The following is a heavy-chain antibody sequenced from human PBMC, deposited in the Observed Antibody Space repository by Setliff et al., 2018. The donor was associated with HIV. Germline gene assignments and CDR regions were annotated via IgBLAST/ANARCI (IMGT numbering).Heavy chain of an antibody. J-gene: IGHJ4*02. CDR3: AKGAGFYGDYTFDH. D-gene: IGHD4-17*01. CDR1: GPSINIHY. Sequence: SETLSLTCTASGPSINIHYWSWIRQSPGKAFEWIGYIYSTGSTNYNPYLQSGVTISMVASRNQFSLKVTSVTAADTAVYYCAKGAGFYGDYTFDHWGQGRQVTVSS. CDR2: IYSTGST. V-gene: IGHV4-59*11.